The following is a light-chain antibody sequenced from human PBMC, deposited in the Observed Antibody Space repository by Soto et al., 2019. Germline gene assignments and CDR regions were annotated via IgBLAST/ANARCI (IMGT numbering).Light chain of an antibody. V-gene: IGKV3-20*01. CDR3: QQYGSSPYT. J-gene: IGKJ2*01. CDR1: QSVSSTY. Sequence: EIVLTQSPGTLSLSPGERATLSCRAGQSVSSTYLAWYQQKPGQAPRLLIYGASSRATGIPDRFSGSGSGTDFTLTISRLEPEDFAVYYCQQYGSSPYTFGQGTNLEIK. CDR2: GAS.